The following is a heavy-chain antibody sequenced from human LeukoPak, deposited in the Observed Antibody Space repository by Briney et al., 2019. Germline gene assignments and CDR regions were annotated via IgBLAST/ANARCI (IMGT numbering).Heavy chain of an antibody. D-gene: IGHD3-9*01. V-gene: IGHV3-74*01. CDR3: AREGVTGALDY. Sequence: GGSLRVSCAASGYTFSSYWMHWVRQVPGKGLGWVSRLNRDGSFTTYADSVKGRFTISRDNAKSTLYLQMHSLRAEDTAVYFCAREGVTGALDYWGQGALVTVSS. CDR1: GYTFSSYW. J-gene: IGHJ4*02. CDR2: LNRDGSFT.